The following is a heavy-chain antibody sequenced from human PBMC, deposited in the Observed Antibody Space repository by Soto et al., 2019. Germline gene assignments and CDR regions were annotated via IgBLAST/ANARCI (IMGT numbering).Heavy chain of an antibody. J-gene: IGHJ6*02. CDR2: IHFSGTT. Sequence: QVQLQESGPGLVEPSETLSLTCTVSGGSISGYYGSWIRQPPGKGLEWMGFIHFSGTTNYNPSLKSRLIIXXAXSXXECPLRLHSVTAADTAVYYCARHAPRGDSGNAMDVWGQGTRVTVSS. CDR3: ARHAPRGDSGNAMDV. D-gene: IGHD3-10*01. CDR1: GGSISGYY. V-gene: IGHV4-59*08.